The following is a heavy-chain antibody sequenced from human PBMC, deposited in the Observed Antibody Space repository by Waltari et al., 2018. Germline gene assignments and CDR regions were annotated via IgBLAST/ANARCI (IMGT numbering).Heavy chain of an antibody. D-gene: IGHD3-22*01. CDR3: TPLIYDSSGSDY. Sequence: EVQLVESGGGLVKPGGSLRLSCAASGFTLGNAWMSWVRQAPGKGLEWVGRIKSKTDGGTTDYAAPVKGRFTISRDDSKNTLYLQMNSLKTEDTAVYYCTPLIYDSSGSDYWGQGTLVTVSS. V-gene: IGHV3-15*01. J-gene: IGHJ4*02. CDR1: GFTLGNAW. CDR2: IKSKTDGGTT.